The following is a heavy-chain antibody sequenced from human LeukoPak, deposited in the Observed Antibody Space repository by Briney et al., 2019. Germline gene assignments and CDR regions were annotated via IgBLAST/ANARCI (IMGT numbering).Heavy chain of an antibody. CDR2: IYYSGST. Sequence: SETLSLTCTVSGGSISRYYWSWIRQPPGKGLEWIGYIYYSGSTNYNPSLKSRVTISVDTSKNQFSLKLSSVTAADTAVYYCASIAAAGQIFDYWGQGTLVTVSS. CDR3: ASIAAAGQIFDY. V-gene: IGHV4-59*01. CDR1: GGSISRYY. D-gene: IGHD6-13*01. J-gene: IGHJ4*02.